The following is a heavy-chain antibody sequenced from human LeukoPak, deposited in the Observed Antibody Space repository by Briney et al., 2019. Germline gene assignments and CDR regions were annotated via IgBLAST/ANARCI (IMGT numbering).Heavy chain of an antibody. CDR2: ISGSGGST. V-gene: IGHV3-23*01. CDR3: AIVHGASGAEYFQH. CDR1: GFTFSSYA. Sequence: GGSLRLSCAASGFTFSSYAMSWVRQAPGNGLAWVSAISGSGGSTYYADSVKGRFTISRDNSKNTLYLQMNSLRAEDTAVYYCAIVHGASGAEYFQHGGRGTLVTVPS. D-gene: IGHD1-26*01. J-gene: IGHJ1*01.